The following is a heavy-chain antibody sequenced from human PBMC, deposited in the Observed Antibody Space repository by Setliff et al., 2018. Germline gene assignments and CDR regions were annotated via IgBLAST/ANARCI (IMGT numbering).Heavy chain of an antibody. CDR2: ISGSGVST. CDR1: GFTFRSYA. D-gene: IGHD6-13*01. CDR3: AKEYSSTWVKAWFDP. Sequence: GGSLRLSCAASGFTFRSYAMSWVRQAPGKGLEWVSAISGSGVSTYYADSVKGRFTISRDNSKNTLYLQMNSLRAEDTAVYYCAKEYSSTWVKAWFDPWGQGTLVTAPQ. V-gene: IGHV3-23*01. J-gene: IGHJ5*02.